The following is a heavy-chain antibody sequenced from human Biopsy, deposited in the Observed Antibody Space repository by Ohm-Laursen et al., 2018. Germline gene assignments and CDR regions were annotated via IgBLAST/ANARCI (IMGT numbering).Heavy chain of an antibody. CDR1: GYTFTGQY. V-gene: IGHV1-2*02. CDR2: INPHSGTT. J-gene: IGHJ1*01. Sequence: GASVKVSCKASGYTFTGQYLHWVRQVPGQGLEWMGWINPHSGTTKFAQDFQGRITMTRDTSITTAYMELRRLRSDDTAVYYCAKGQDRRGDAEYFQHWGQGALVTVSS. CDR3: AKGQDRRGDAEYFQH. D-gene: IGHD3-22*01.